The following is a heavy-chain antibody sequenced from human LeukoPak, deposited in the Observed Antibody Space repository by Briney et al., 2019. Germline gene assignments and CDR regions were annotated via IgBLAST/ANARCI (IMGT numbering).Heavy chain of an antibody. CDR2: INPSGGST. D-gene: IGHD1-20*01. Sequence: ASVNVSCKASGYTFTSYYMHWVRQAPGQGLEWMGLINPSGGSTSYAQKFQGRVTMTRDTSTSTVYMELSSLRSEDTAVYYCARERVTGTTKPRDAFDIWGQGTMVTVSS. V-gene: IGHV1-46*01. CDR1: GYTFTSYY. CDR3: ARERVTGTTKPRDAFDI. J-gene: IGHJ3*02.